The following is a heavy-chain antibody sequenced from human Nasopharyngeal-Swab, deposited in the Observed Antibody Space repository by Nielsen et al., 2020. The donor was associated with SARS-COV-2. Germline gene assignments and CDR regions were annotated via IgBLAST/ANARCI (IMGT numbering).Heavy chain of an antibody. CDR1: GGSFSGYY. J-gene: IGHJ4*02. CDR3: ARGNYGSGSYHESDY. D-gene: IGHD3-10*01. Sequence: SETLSLTCAVYGGSFSGYYWSWIRQPPGKGLEWIGEISHSGSTNYNPSLKSRVTISVDTSKNQFSLKLSSVTAADTTVYYCARGNYGSGSYHESDYWGQGTLVTVSS. CDR2: ISHSGST. V-gene: IGHV4-34*01.